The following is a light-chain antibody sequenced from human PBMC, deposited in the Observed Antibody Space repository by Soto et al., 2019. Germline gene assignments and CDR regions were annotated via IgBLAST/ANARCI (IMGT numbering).Light chain of an antibody. CDR2: DAS. CDR3: QQRSIWPLT. Sequence: EIMLTQSPATLSLSPGERDTLSCRASQSVSSYLAWYQQKPGQAPRLLIYDASNRATGIPSRFSGSGSGADFTLTISSLEPEDFAVYYCQQRSIWPLTFGGGTKVEIK. CDR1: QSVSSY. V-gene: IGKV3-11*01. J-gene: IGKJ4*01.